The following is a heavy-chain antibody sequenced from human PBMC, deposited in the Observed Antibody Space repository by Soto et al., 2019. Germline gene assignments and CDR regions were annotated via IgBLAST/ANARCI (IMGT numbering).Heavy chain of an antibody. CDR3: ARDRCSGGRCLDY. Sequence: SVKVSCKASGGTFSSYAISWVRQAPGQGLEWIGGIIPIFGTANYAQKFQGRVTITADESTSTAYMELSSLRSEDTAVYYCARDRCSGGRCLDYWGQRTLVTVSS. J-gene: IGHJ4*02. CDR2: IIPIFGTA. V-gene: IGHV1-69*13. CDR1: GGTFSSYA. D-gene: IGHD2-15*01.